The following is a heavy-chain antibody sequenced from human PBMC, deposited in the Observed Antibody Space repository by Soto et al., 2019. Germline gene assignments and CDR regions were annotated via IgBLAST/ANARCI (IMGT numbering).Heavy chain of an antibody. V-gene: IGHV4-59*01. CDR2: IYYSGST. J-gene: IGHJ3*02. CDR3: ARVWGGAFDI. D-gene: IGHD3-10*01. Sequence: SETLSLTCAVYGGSFSGYYGTWIRQPPGTGLEWIGYIYYSGSTNYNPSLRSRVTISVDTSKNQFSLKLSSVTAADTAVYYCARVWGGAFDIWGQGTMVTVSS. CDR1: GGSFSGYY.